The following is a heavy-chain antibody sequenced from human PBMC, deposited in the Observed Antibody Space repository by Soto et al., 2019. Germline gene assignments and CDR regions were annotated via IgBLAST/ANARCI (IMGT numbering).Heavy chain of an antibody. D-gene: IGHD3-10*01. CDR1: GYTFTSYA. CDR2: INAGNGNT. Sequence: QVQLVQSGAEVKKPGASVKVSCKASGYTFTSYAMHWVRQAPGQRLEWMGWINAGNGNTKYSQKFQGRVTITRDTSASTAYMELSSLRSEDTAVYYCARDKGRGSGSYYGMDVWGQGTTVTVSS. CDR3: ARDKGRGSGSYYGMDV. J-gene: IGHJ6*02. V-gene: IGHV1-3*01.